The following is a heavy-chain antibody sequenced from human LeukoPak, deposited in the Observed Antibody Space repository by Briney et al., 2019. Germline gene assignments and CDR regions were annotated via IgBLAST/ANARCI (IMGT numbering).Heavy chain of an antibody. D-gene: IGHD1-26*01. J-gene: IGHJ3*02. CDR3: ANPRVGATAFDI. CDR1: GYSFTTYW. CDR2: IYPGDSDT. Sequence: GESLKISCEASGYSFTTYWIGWVRQMPGKGLEWMGIIYPGDSDTRYSPSFQGQVTISVDKSISTAYPQWSSLKASDTAMYYCANPRVGATAFDIWGQGTLVTVSS. V-gene: IGHV5-51*01.